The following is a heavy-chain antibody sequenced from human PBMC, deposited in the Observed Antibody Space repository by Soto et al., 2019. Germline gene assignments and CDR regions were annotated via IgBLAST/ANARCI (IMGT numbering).Heavy chain of an antibody. CDR3: ARDVSTGSRSLYLDAFDI. D-gene: IGHD6-13*01. CDR2: INRDGSKK. V-gene: IGHV3-7*04. Sequence: EVHLEESGGDLVQPGGSLRLSCAASGFTLSAYWMTWVRQAPGKGLELVANINRDGSKKSYLDSVRGRSTSSTDNVVNSLYRQMDSLRSKDTALYYWARDVSTGSRSLYLDAFDIWGQGTMVTVSS. CDR1: GFTLSAYW. J-gene: IGHJ3*02.